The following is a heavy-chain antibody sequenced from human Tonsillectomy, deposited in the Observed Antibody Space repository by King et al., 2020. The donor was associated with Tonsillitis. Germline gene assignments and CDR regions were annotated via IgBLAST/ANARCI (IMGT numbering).Heavy chain of an antibody. Sequence: EVQLVESGGGLVQPGGSLRLSCSVSGFTFSRFAMYWVRQAPGEGLEFLSYISTDGGSTYCADSVKARFTISRDNSKNTLYLHMNSLRPEDSAVYYCVKGPAPGARGGEDWFDPWGQGTLVTVSS. J-gene: IGHJ5*02. D-gene: IGHD3-16*01. V-gene: IGHV3-64D*06. CDR2: ISTDGGST. CDR3: VKGPAPGARGGEDWFDP. CDR1: GFTFSRFA.